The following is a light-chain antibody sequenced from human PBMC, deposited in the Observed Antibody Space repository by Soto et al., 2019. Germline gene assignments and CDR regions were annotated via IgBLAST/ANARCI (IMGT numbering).Light chain of an antibody. V-gene: IGKV3-20*01. CDR1: QSVSSSY. CDR3: QQYGSSPRT. J-gene: IGKJ2*01. Sequence: EIVLTQSPGTLSLSPGERATLSCRASQSVSSSYLAWYQQKPGQAPRLLIYGASSRATGIPDRFSGSGSGTDFTLTISRLEPEDFAVSYCQQYGSSPRTFGQGTQLEIK. CDR2: GAS.